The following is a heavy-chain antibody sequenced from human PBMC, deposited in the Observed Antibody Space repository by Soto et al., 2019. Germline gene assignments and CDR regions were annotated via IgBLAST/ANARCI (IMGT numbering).Heavy chain of an antibody. CDR1: GDSLTNYY. CDR3: ARHGFGPLHGLVDV. Sequence: QVQLQESGPGLVKPSETLSLTCTVSGDSLTNYYCSWFRQPPGKGLEWIGYIMYSGSSAYNLSLKRRVTMSMDTSKTQFSLMLESVTATDTAVYYCARHGFGPLHGLVDVWGQGTTVIVSS. CDR2: IMYSGSS. J-gene: IGHJ6*02. V-gene: IGHV4-59*08. D-gene: IGHD3-10*01.